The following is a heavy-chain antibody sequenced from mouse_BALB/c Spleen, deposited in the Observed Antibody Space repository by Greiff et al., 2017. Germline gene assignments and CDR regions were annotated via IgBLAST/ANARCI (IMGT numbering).Heavy chain of an antibody. J-gene: IGHJ2*01. D-gene: IGHD3-2*02. CDR2: ISYSGST. Sequence: EVKLMESGPSLVKPSQTLSLTCSVTGDSITSGYWNWIRKFPGNKLEYMGYISYSGSTYYNPSLKSRISITRDTSKNQYYLQLNSVTTEDTATYYCARYRQASYYFDYWGQGTTLTVSS. CDR3: ARYRQASYYFDY. CDR1: GDSITSGY. V-gene: IGHV3-8*02.